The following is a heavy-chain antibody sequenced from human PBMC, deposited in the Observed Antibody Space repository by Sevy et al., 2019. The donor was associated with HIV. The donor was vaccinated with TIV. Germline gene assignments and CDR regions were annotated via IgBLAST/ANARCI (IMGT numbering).Heavy chain of an antibody. CDR3: TKGDESIHWYLGY. CDR2: ILNSGGGT. J-gene: IGHJ4*02. Sequence: GGSLRLSCAASGFTFSSYGMSWVRQAPGKGLQWVSSILNSGGGTTYADSVRGRFTISRDNSKNMLYLQMNSLRAEDSAVYYCTKGDESIHWYLGYWGQGTLVTVSS. V-gene: IGHV3-23*01. D-gene: IGHD1-1*01. CDR1: GFTFSSYG.